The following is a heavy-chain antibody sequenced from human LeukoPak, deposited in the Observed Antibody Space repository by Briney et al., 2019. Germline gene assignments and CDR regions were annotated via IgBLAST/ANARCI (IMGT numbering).Heavy chain of an antibody. V-gene: IGHV3-66*01. Sequence: PGGSLRLSCVVSGFTVTSNYMSWVRQAPGKGLELVSVIYSGGTTNYADSVKGRFTVYRDNSKNTLYLQMNSLRAEDTAVYYCAKGIYSSGWSYFDYWGHGTLVTVSS. CDR2: IYSGGTT. CDR1: GFTVTSNY. CDR3: AKGIYSSGWSYFDY. J-gene: IGHJ4*01. D-gene: IGHD6-19*01.